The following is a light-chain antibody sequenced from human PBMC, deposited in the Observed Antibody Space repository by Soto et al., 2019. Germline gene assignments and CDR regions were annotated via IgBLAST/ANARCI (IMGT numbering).Light chain of an antibody. J-gene: IGKJ2*01. CDR1: QTISSW. CDR2: KAS. Sequence: DIQMPQSPSTVSGSVGARFTITCRASQTISSWLAWYQQKPGKAPKLLIYKASTLKSGVPSRFSGSGSGTEFTLTISSLQPDDFATYYCKQYNSYTYTFGQGIKVDIK. V-gene: IGKV1-5*03. CDR3: KQYNSYTYT.